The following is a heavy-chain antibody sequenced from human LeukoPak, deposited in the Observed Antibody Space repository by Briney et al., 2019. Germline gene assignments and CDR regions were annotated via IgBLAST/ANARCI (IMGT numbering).Heavy chain of an antibody. D-gene: IGHD3-3*01. J-gene: IGHJ3*02. CDR3: AREAEYLRFLEWLPIDALDI. V-gene: IGHV3-48*01. CDR1: GFTFSSYS. CDR2: ISSSSSTI. Sequence: GGSLRLSGAASGFTFSSYSMNWVRQAPGKGLEWVSYISSSSSTIYYADSVKGRFTISRDNAKNSLYLQMNSLRAEDTAVYYCAREAEYLRFLEWLPIDALDIWGQGTMVTVSS.